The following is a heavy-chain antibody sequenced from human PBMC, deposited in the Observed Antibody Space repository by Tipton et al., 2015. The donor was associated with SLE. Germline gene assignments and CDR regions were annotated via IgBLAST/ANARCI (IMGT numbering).Heavy chain of an antibody. D-gene: IGHD1-26*01. V-gene: IGHV4-61*02. Sequence: TLSLTCTVSGDSIRNSLHEWAWIRQPAGKGLEWIGRIYSSGSVNYNPSLKSRVTISVDTSKNQFSLKLSSVTAADTAVYFCATDLRTAGSSFDPWGQGTLVTVSS. CDR3: ATDLRTAGSSFDP. CDR2: IYSSGSV. J-gene: IGHJ5*02. CDR1: GDSIRNSLHE.